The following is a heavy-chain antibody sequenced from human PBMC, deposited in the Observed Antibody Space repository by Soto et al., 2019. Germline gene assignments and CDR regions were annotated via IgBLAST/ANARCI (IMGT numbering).Heavy chain of an antibody. CDR3: AREWGVVLAPAAIDY. J-gene: IGHJ4*02. Sequence: QVQLVESGGGVVKPGRSLRLSCAASGFTFSSYAMHWVRQAPGKGLEWVAVISYDGSNKYYADSVKGRFTISRDNSKNPLYLQMNSLRAEDTAVYYCAREWGVVLAPAAIDYLGQGTLVTVSS. CDR1: GFTFSSYA. D-gene: IGHD2-2*01. V-gene: IGHV3-30-3*01. CDR2: ISYDGSNK.